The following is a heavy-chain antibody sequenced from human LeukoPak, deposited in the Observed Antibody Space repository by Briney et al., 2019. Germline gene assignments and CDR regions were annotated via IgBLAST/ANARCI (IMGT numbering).Heavy chain of an antibody. CDR2: IKSTTDGGTA. CDR3: KTTGNIVEVPAATTNCFDP. CDR1: GFTFSNAW. Sequence: GGSLRLSCAASGFTFSNAWMSWVRQAPGKGLEWVGRIKSTTDGGTAEYAAPVKGRFTISRDDLKDTLYLQMNSLKTEDTGMSYCKTTGNIVEVPAATTNCFDPWGQGTLVTVSS. D-gene: IGHD2-2*01. V-gene: IGHV3-15*01. J-gene: IGHJ5*02.